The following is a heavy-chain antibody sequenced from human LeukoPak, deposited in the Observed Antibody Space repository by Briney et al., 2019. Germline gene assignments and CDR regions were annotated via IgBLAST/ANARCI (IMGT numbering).Heavy chain of an antibody. V-gene: IGHV3-74*01. D-gene: IGHD2-2*01. CDR2: INSDGTIT. Sequence: GGSLRLSCAASGFTFSSYWMHWVRQAPGKWLVWVSRINSDGTITNYADSVKGRFTVSRDNAKNTLYLQMNSLRAEDTAEYYCAREPRTRMAFDYWGQGALVTVSS. CDR1: GFTFSSYW. J-gene: IGHJ4*02. CDR3: AREPRTRMAFDY.